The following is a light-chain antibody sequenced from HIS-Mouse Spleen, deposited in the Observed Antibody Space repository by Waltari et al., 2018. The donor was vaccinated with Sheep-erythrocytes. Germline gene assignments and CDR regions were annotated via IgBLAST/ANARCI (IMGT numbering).Light chain of an antibody. CDR2: WAS. CDR1: QRRFYSSNNKNY. J-gene: IGKJ4*01. CDR3: QQYYSTLLT. Sequence: DIVMTQSPDSLAVSLGERATSNCKSSQRRFYSSNNKNYLAWYQQKPGQPPKLLIYWASTRESGVPDRFSGSGSGTDFTLTISSLQAEDVAVYYCQQYYSTLLTFGGGTKVEIK. V-gene: IGKV4-1*01.